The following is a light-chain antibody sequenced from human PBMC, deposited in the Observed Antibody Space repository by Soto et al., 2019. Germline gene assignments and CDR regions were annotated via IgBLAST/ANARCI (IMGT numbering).Light chain of an antibody. J-gene: IGLJ1*01. CDR3: SSYTSSSTYV. V-gene: IGLV2-14*03. CDR1: SSDVGGYNF. CDR2: DVN. Sequence: QSALTQPASVSGSPGQSITISCTGTSSDVGGYNFVSWYQQHPGKAPKLMIYDVNNRPSGVSNRFSGSKSGNTASLTISRLQAEDEADYYCSSYTSSSTYVFGTGTKVTVL.